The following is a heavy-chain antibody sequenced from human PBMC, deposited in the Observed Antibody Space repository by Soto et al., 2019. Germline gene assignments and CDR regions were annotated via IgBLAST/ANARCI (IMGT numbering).Heavy chain of an antibody. CDR3: AWPLYSGYDGVAYY. J-gene: IGHJ4*02. CDR2: IIPIFGTA. Sequence: SVKVSCKASGCTFSSYAISCVRQAPGQGLEWMGGIIPIFGTANYAQKSQGRVTITADESTSTAYMELSSLRSEDTAVYYCAWPLYSGYDGVAYYWGQGTLVTVSS. V-gene: IGHV1-69*13. D-gene: IGHD5-12*01. CDR1: GCTFSSYA.